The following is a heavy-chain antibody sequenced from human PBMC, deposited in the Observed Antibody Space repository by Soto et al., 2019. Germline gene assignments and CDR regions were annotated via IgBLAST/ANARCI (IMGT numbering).Heavy chain of an antibody. CDR2: FYYGETT. CDR3: ARGTYCGSDCYWTLDY. J-gene: IGHJ4*02. V-gene: IGHV4-59*01. D-gene: IGHD2-21*02. Sequence: PSETLSLTCTVAGASISDYFWTWIRQPPGKGLEWIGYFYYGETTNKKSSLNSRFTVSVDTSKSQFSLKVTSVTTAATAVYYCARGTYCGSDCYWTLDYWGQGKMVTVSS. CDR1: GASISDYF.